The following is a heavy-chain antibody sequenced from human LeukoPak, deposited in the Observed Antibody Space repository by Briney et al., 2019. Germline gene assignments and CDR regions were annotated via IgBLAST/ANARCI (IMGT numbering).Heavy chain of an antibody. CDR1: GGSISSSSYY. Sequence: SETLSHTCTVSGGSISSSSYYWGWIRQPPGKGLEWIGSIYYSGSTYYSPSLKSRVTISVDTSKNQFSLKLSSVTAADTAVYYCARAIVYSSGWYKTFDYWGQGTLVTVSS. D-gene: IGHD6-19*01. V-gene: IGHV4-39*01. J-gene: IGHJ4*02. CDR3: ARAIVYSSGWYKTFDY. CDR2: IYYSGST.